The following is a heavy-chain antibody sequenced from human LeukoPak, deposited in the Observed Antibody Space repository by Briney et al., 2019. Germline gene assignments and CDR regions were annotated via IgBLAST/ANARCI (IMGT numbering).Heavy chain of an antibody. CDR1: GFTFSSYS. CDR2: ISSSSSTI. J-gene: IGHJ4*02. D-gene: IGHD1-26*01. CDR3: ARSLRGSYDY. Sequence: GGSLRLSCAASGFTFSSYSMNWVRQAPGKGLEWVSYISSSSSTIYYADSVKGRFTFSRDNAKNSLYLQMNSLRAEDTAVYYCARSLRGSYDYWGQGTLVTVSS. V-gene: IGHV3-48*01.